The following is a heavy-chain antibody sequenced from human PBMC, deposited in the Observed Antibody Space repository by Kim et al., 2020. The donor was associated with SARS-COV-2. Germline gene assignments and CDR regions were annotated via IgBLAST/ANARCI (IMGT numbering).Heavy chain of an antibody. Sequence: GESLKISCKGSGYSFTSYWIGWVRQMPGKGLEWMGIIYPGDSDTRYSPSFQGQVTISADKSISTAYLQWSSLKASDTAMYYCARLKKGIVGATTRLDGMDVWGQGTTVTVSS. CDR1: GYSFTSYW. CDR2: IYPGDSDT. CDR3: ARLKKGIVGATTRLDGMDV. J-gene: IGHJ6*02. D-gene: IGHD1-26*01. V-gene: IGHV5-51*01.